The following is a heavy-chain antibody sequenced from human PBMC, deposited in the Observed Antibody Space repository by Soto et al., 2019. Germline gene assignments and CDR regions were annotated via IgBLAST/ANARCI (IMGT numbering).Heavy chain of an antibody. CDR1: GFTFSDYY. CDR3: ARSGDNYNRLDY. J-gene: IGHJ4*02. CDR2: SSNSGTFS. D-gene: IGHD1-1*01. V-gene: IGHV3-11*06. Sequence: QVQLVESGGGLVKPGGSLRLSCEGSGFTFSDYYISWIRQAPGKGLEWISYSSNSGTFSRYADSVKGRFSISRDNTKNLLYLQMNSLRVEDTAVYYCARSGDNYNRLDYWGQGTPVTVSS.